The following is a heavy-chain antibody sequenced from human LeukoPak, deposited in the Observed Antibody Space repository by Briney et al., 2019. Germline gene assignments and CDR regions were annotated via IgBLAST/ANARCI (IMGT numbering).Heavy chain of an antibody. CDR2: INPNSGGT. Sequence: ASVKVSCKASGYTFTGYYMHWVRQAPGQGLEWMGWINPNSGGTNYSQKFQGRVTMTRDTSISTAYMELSRLRSDDTAVYYCARGSYSSSLKFDYWGQGTLVTVSS. CDR1: GYTFTGYY. J-gene: IGHJ4*02. V-gene: IGHV1-2*02. D-gene: IGHD6-13*01. CDR3: ARGSYSSSLKFDY.